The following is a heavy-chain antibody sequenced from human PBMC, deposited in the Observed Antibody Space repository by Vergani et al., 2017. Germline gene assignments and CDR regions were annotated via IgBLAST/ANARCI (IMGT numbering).Heavy chain of an antibody. J-gene: IGHJ5*02. Sequence: EVQLVESGGGLVKPGGSLRLSCAASGFPFSSSSMNWVRQAPGKGMEWVSSISSSSSYIYYADSVKGRFTISRDNAKNSLYLQMNSLRAEDTAVYYCARTKSGIAVAGTIYWFDPWGQGTLVTGSS. CDR2: ISSSSSYI. CDR1: GFPFSSSS. D-gene: IGHD6-19*01. V-gene: IGHV3-21*01. CDR3: ARTKSGIAVAGTIYWFDP.